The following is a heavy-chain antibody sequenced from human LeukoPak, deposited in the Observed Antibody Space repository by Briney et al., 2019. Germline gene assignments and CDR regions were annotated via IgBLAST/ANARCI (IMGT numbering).Heavy chain of an antibody. V-gene: IGHV3-49*04. CDR3: TRDHDFWSGPFDV. D-gene: IGHD3-3*01. CDR1: GFTFGDYS. J-gene: IGHJ6*04. Sequence: SGGSLRLSCTASGFTFGDYSLSWVRQAPEKGLEWVGLIRRKGYGGTTEYAPSVKGRFIISRDDSKSTAYLQMNSLKTEDTAVYYCTRDHDFWSGPFDVWGKGTTVTVSS. CDR2: IRRKGYGGTT.